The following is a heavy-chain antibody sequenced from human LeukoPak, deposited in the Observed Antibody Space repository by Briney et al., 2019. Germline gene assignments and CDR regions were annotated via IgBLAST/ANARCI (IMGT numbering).Heavy chain of an antibody. Sequence: GGSLRLSCAASGFTFSSYAMHWVRQAPGKGLEWVAVISYDGSNKYYADSVKGRFTISRDNSKNTLYLQMNSLRAEDTAVYYCAGAESPIAAAGEYWGQGTLVSVSS. D-gene: IGHD6-13*01. CDR2: ISYDGSNK. CDR3: AGAESPIAAAGEY. CDR1: GFTFSSYA. J-gene: IGHJ4*02. V-gene: IGHV3-30*04.